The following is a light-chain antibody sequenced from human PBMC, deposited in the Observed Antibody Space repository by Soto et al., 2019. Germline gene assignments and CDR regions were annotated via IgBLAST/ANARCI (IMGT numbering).Light chain of an antibody. CDR1: QTVLYSSNNNNY. Sequence: DIVMTQSPDSLAVSLGERATINCKSSQTVLYSSNNNNYLAWYQQKPGQPPKLLIYWASTRESGVPDRFSGGGSWTDFTLTISSLQAEDVAIYYCQQYYSIPVTFGGGTKVEI. J-gene: IGKJ4*01. CDR3: QQYYSIPVT. V-gene: IGKV4-1*01. CDR2: WAS.